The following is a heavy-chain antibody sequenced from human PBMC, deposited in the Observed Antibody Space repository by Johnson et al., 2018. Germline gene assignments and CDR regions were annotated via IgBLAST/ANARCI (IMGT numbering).Heavy chain of an antibody. V-gene: IGHV4-59*01. CDR2: IYYSGST. CDR1: GGSISSYY. Sequence: QVQLQESGPGLVKPSETLSLTCTVSGGSISSYYWSWIRQPPGKGLEWIGYIYYSGSTNYNPSLKSRVTISVDTSKNQFSLKLSSVTAADPAVYYFGRGPPGRGAFDIWGQGTMVTVSS. J-gene: IGHJ3*02. D-gene: IGHD5-24*01. CDR3: GRGPPGRGAFDI.